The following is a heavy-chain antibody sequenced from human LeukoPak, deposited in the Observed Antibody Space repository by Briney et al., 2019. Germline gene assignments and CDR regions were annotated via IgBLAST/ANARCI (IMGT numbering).Heavy chain of an antibody. Sequence: ASVKVSCKASGYSFTSSTDSDVNWVRQAPGQGLEWLGWMNPNSGRAGYAQRFQGRVTMTRNTSINTAYIELNSLTSDDTAVYYCATRETIGPSPFDPWGQGTLVTVSS. V-gene: IGHV1-8*01. CDR2: MNPNSGRA. J-gene: IGHJ5*02. CDR3: ATRETIGPSPFDP. D-gene: IGHD3/OR15-3a*01. CDR1: GYSFTSSTDSD.